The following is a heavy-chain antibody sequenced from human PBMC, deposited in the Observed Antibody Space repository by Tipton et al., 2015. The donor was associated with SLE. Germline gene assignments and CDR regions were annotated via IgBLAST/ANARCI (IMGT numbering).Heavy chain of an antibody. J-gene: IGHJ3*02. Sequence: TLSLTCTVSGGSISINSYYWSWIRQPPGKGLEWIGYIYYSGSTNYNPSLKSRVTISVDMSKNQFSLKLSSVTAADTAVYYCARGYSSSWYLPDAFDIWGQGTMVTVSS. V-gene: IGHV4-61*01. CDR3: ARGYSSSWYLPDAFDI. CDR2: IYYSGST. D-gene: IGHD6-13*01. CDR1: GGSISINSYY.